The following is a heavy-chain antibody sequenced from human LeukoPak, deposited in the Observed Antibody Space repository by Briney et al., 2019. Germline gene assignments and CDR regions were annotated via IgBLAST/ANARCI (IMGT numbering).Heavy chain of an antibody. CDR2: IHSGGST. D-gene: IGHD3-22*01. CDR1: GFTVSSNY. CDR3: ARDVYDSSGYYRDY. J-gene: IGHJ4*02. Sequence: PGGSLRLSCAASGFTVSSNYMSWVRQAPGKGLEWVSVIHSGGSTYYADSVKGRFTISRDNSKNTLYLQMNSLRAEDTAVYYCARDVYDSSGYYRDYWGQGTLVTVSS. V-gene: IGHV3-53*01.